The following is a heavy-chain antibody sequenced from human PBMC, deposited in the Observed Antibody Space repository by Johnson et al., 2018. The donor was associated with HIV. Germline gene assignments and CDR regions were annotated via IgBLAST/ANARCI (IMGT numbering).Heavy chain of an antibody. V-gene: IGHV3-30*02. Sequence: QVQLVESGGGVVQPGGSLRLSCAASGFTFSSYGMHWVRQAPGKGLEWVAFIRYDGSNKYYADSVKGRFTISRDNFKNTLYLQMNSLRAEDTAVYYCARDGEGSGSFNAFDIWGQGTMVTVSS. CDR3: ARDGEGSGSFNAFDI. D-gene: IGHD3-10*01. J-gene: IGHJ3*02. CDR2: IRYDGSNK. CDR1: GFTFSSYG.